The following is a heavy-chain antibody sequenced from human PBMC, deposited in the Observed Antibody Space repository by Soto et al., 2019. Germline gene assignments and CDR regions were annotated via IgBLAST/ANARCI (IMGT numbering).Heavy chain of an antibody. CDR3: ASSPLYYDSSGYISDY. CDR2: ISGSGDDT. CDR1: GFTFSSYA. Sequence: EVQLLESGGGLVPPGGSLRLSCAASGFTFSSYAMSWVRKAPGKGLGWVSAISGSGDDTDYADSVKGRFTISRDNSKNTLYLRVSSLRVEDTAVYYCASSPLYYDSSGYISDYWGQGTLVTVSS. V-gene: IGHV3-23*01. D-gene: IGHD3-22*01. J-gene: IGHJ4*02.